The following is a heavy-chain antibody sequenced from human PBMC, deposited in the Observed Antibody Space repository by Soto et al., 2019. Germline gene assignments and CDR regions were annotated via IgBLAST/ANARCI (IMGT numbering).Heavy chain of an antibody. CDR2: ISAYNGNT. Sequence: ASVKVSCKASGYTFTSYGISWVRQAPGQGLEWMGWISAYNGNTNYAQKLQGRVTMTTDTSTSTAYVELRSLRSDDTAVYYCARDRSPYSSGWSYFDYWGQGTLVTVSS. J-gene: IGHJ4*02. D-gene: IGHD6-19*01. CDR1: GYTFTSYG. CDR3: ARDRSPYSSGWSYFDY. V-gene: IGHV1-18*01.